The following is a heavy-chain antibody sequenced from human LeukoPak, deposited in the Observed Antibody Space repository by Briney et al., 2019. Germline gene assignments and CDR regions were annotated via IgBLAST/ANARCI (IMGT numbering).Heavy chain of an antibody. J-gene: IGHJ4*02. V-gene: IGHV3-11*06. CDR1: GFTFTDWY. Sequence: GGSLTLSCAASGFTFTDWYMSWLRQAPGKGLQWLSYISSSSSDIKYADSVRGRFTISRDNAKKSVYLQMNSLRAEDTAIYYCVKSAGRDGGNWGQGTLVTVSS. CDR3: VKSAGRDGGN. CDR2: ISSSSSDI. D-gene: IGHD1-26*01.